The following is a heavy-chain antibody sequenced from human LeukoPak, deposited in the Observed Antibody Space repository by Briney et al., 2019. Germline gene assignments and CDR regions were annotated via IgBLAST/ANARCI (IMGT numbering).Heavy chain of an antibody. D-gene: IGHD2-15*01. CDR1: GGSISSYY. Sequence: KPSETLSLTCTVSGGSISSYYWSWLRQPPGKGLEWVGYIYYSGSTNYNPSLKSRVTISVEKSKNHFSLKLSSVTAADTAVYYCAREKGYCSGGSCYSRDDAFDIWGQGTMVTVSS. V-gene: IGHV4-59*01. J-gene: IGHJ3*02. CDR3: AREKGYCSGGSCYSRDDAFDI. CDR2: IYYSGST.